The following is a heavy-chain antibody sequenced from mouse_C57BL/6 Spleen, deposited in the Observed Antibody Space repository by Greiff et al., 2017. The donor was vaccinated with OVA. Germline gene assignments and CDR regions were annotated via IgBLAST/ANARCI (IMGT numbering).Heavy chain of an antibody. Sequence: EVQLVESGGGLVKPGGSLKLSCAASGFTFSDYGMHWVRQAPEKGLEWVAYISSGNSTIYYADTVKGRFTISRDNAKNTLFLQMTSLRSEDTAMYYCARGGTTVVRYFDVWGTGTTVTVSS. D-gene: IGHD1-1*01. V-gene: IGHV5-17*01. CDR3: ARGGTTVVRYFDV. J-gene: IGHJ1*03. CDR2: ISSGNSTI. CDR1: GFTFSDYG.